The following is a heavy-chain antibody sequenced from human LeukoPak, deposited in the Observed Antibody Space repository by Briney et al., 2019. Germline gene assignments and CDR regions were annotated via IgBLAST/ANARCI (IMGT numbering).Heavy chain of an antibody. CDR3: ARTLSPPGDWFDP. Sequence: SETLSLTCTVSGYSISSGYYWGWIRQPPGKGLEWIGSIYHSGSTYYNPSLKSRVTISVDTSKNQFSLKLSSVTAADTAVYYCARTLSPPGDWFDPWGQGTLVTVSS. V-gene: IGHV4-38-2*02. CDR1: GYSISSGYY. CDR2: IYHSGST. J-gene: IGHJ5*02.